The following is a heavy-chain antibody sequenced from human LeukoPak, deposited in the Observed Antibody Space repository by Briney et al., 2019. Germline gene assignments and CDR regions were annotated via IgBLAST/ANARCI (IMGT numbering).Heavy chain of an antibody. CDR3: ARAPAAAGNFDY. V-gene: IGHV4-34*01. CDR1: GGSFSGYY. CDR2: ISHSGST. Sequence: SETLSLTCAVYGGSFSGYYWSWIRQPPGKGLEWIGEISHSGSTNYNPSLKSRVTISVDTSKNQFSLKLSSVTAADTAVYYCARAPAAAGNFDYWGQGTLVTVSS. J-gene: IGHJ4*02. D-gene: IGHD6-13*01.